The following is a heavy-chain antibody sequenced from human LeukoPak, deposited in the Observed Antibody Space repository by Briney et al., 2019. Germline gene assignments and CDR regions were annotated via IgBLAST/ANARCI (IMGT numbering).Heavy chain of an antibody. J-gene: IGHJ4*02. V-gene: IGHV5-51*01. D-gene: IGHD1-7*01. CDR2: IYPGDADT. CDR1: GYSFTNYW. CDR3: ARREATTEYFDF. Sequence: GESLKISCKGSGYSFTNYWIAWVRQMPGKGLEWMGVIYPGDADTRYNPSFQGQVTISADRSFGTAYLQWSSLKASDSAMYYCARREATTEYFDFWGQGTLVTVSS.